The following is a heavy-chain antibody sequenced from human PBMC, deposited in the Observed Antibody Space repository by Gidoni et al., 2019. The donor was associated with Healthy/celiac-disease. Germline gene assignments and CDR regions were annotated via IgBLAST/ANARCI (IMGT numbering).Heavy chain of an antibody. D-gene: IGHD6-13*01. CDR1: GFTFSSYA. J-gene: IGHJ6*02. V-gene: IGHV3-23*01. Sequence: EVQLLESGGGLVQPGVSLSLSCAASGFTFSSYAMSWVRKAPGKGLEWVSAISGSGGSTYYADSVKGRFTISRDNSKNTLYLQMNSLRAEDTAVYYCAKDLYSSPEYYYYGMDVWGQGTTVTVSS. CDR3: AKDLYSSPEYYYYGMDV. CDR2: ISGSGGST.